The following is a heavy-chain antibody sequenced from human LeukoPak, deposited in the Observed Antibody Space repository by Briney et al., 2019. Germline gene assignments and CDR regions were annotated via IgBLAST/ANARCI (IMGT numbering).Heavy chain of an antibody. CDR2: IKQDGSEK. CDR1: GFTFSSFW. Sequence: GGSLRLSCAASGFTFSSFWMSWVRQAPGKGLERVANIKQDGSEKYYVDFVKGRFTISRDNAKNSLYLQMNSLRAEDTAVYYCARVGTTVTTNWFDPWGQGTLVTVSS. D-gene: IGHD4-17*01. CDR3: ARVGTTVTTNWFDP. V-gene: IGHV3-7*01. J-gene: IGHJ5*02.